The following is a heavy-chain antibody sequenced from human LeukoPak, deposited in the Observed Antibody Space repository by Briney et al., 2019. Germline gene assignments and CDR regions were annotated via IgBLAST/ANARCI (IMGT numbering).Heavy chain of an antibody. CDR2: ISYDGSNK. Sequence: GGSLRLSCAASGFTFSSYAMHWVRQAPGKGLAWVAVISYDGSNKYYADSVKGRFTISRDNSKDTLYLQMNSLRAEDTAVYYCARGPQWFGELLVLLPFDYWGRGTLVTVSS. V-gene: IGHV3-30*04. CDR1: GFTFSSYA. CDR3: ARGPQWFGELLVLLPFDY. D-gene: IGHD3-10*01. J-gene: IGHJ4*02.